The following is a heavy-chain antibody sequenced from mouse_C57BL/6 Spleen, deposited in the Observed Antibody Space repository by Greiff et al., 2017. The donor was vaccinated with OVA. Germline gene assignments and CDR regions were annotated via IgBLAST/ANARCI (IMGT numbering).Heavy chain of an antibody. D-gene: IGHD1-1*01. CDR2: FHPYNDDT. CDR1: GYTFTTYP. CDR3: ARGDYGSQSPFDD. V-gene: IGHV1-47*01. J-gene: IGHJ2*01. Sequence: VQRVEPGAELVKPGASVKMSCKASGYTFTTYPIEWMKQNHGKSLEWIGNFHPYNDDTKYNEKFKGKATLTVDKSSSTVYLEHIRLTSDDSAVYDGARGDYGSQSPFDDWGQGTTLTVSS.